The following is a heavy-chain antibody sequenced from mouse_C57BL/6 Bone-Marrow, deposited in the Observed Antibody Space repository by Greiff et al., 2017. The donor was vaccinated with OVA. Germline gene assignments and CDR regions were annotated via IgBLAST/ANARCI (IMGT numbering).Heavy chain of an antibody. CDR3: ARHSITTVPRYYAMDY. J-gene: IGHJ4*01. CDR2: ISYSGST. D-gene: IGHD1-1*01. Sequence: EVHLVESGPGLAKPSQTLSLTCSVTGYSITSDYWNWIRKFPGNKLEYMGYISYSGSTYYNPSLKSRISITRDTSKNQYYLQLNSVTTEDTATYYCARHSITTVPRYYAMDYWGQGTSVTVSS. V-gene: IGHV3-8*01. CDR1: GYSITSDY.